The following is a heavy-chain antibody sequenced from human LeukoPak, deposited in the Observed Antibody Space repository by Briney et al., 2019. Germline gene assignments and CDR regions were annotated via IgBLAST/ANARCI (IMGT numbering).Heavy chain of an antibody. CDR2: IANSGDST. CDR3: AKDRGYYDDSGYLI. D-gene: IGHD3-22*01. J-gene: IGHJ4*02. Sequence: PGGSLRLSCAASGFNFGSYGMIWVRQAPGKGLEWVSTIANSGDSTYYADSVKGRFTISRDDSRNTLYVQMNSLRVDDTAVYYCAKDRGYYDDSGYLIWGQGTLVTVSS. V-gene: IGHV3-23*01. CDR1: GFNFGSYG.